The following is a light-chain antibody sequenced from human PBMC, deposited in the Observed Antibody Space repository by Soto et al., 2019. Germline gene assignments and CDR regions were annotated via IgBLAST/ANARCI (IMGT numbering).Light chain of an antibody. CDR3: QQYGSSPWT. J-gene: IGKJ1*01. CDR1: QSVSSSY. CDR2: GAS. V-gene: IGKV3-20*01. Sequence: EIVFTQSPGTLSLPPGERATLSCRASQSVSSSYLAWYQQKPGQAPRLLIYGASSRATGIPDRFSGSGSGTDFTLTISRXEPEDFAVYYCQQYGSSPWTFGQGTKVDTK.